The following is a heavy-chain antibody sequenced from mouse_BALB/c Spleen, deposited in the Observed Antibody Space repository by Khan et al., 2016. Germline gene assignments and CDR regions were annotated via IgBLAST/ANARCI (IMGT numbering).Heavy chain of an antibody. CDR2: ICAGGST. J-gene: IGHJ1*01. Sequence: QVQLQESGPGLVAPSQSLSITCTVSGLSLTSYGVHWIRPPPGKGLECLGVICAGGSTNYYSALMSGLSITKDNSNSQAFFKMNSLQTDDTAMYYRDRGPSAIGSNYHFGVWGEGSTVTVSS. CDR3: DRGPSAIGSNYHFGV. CDR1: GLSLTSYG. V-gene: IGHV2-9*02. D-gene: IGHD2-14*01.